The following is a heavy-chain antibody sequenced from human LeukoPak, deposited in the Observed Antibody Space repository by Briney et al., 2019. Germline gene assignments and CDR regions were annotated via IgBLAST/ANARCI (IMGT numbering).Heavy chain of an antibody. CDR2: ISSSSSYI. CDR3: ARDLGYGDYRDDAFDI. D-gene: IGHD4-17*01. CDR1: GFTFSSYS. J-gene: IGHJ3*02. Sequence: GGSLRLSCAASGFTFSSYSMNWVRQAPGKGLEWVSSISSSSSYIYYADSVKGRFTISRDNAKNSLYLQMNSLRAEDTAVYYCARDLGYGDYRDDAFDIWGQGTMVTVSS. V-gene: IGHV3-21*01.